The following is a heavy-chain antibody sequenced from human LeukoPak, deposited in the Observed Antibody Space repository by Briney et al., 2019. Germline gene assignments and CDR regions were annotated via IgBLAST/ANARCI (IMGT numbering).Heavy chain of an antibody. D-gene: IGHD2-2*02. CDR3: ARGDQLLYGGEFDY. V-gene: IGHV3-21*04. Sequence: GGSLRLSCAASGFTFSSYSMNWVRQAPGKGLEWVSSISSSGSTIYYADSVKGRFTISRDNAKNSLYLQMNSLRAEDTAVYYCARGDQLLYGGEFDYWGQGTLVTVSS. CDR2: ISSSGSTI. CDR1: GFTFSSYS. J-gene: IGHJ4*02.